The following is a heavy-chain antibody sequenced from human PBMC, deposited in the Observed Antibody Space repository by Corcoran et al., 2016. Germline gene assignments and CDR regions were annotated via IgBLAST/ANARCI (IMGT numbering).Heavy chain of an antibody. Sequence: QVQLQESGPGLVKPSETLSLTCTVSGGSISSYYWSWIRQPPGKGLEWIGYIYYSGSTHYNPSLKSRVTISVDTSKNQFSLKLSSVTAADTAVYYCARCHPTYGDYAGAFDIWGQGTMVTVSS. V-gene: IGHV4-59*01. CDR1: GGSISSYY. CDR3: ARCHPTYGDYAGAFDI. CDR2: IYYSGST. J-gene: IGHJ3*02. D-gene: IGHD4-17*01.